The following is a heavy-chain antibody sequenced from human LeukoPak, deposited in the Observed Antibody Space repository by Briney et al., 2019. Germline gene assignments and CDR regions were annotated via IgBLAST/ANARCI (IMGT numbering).Heavy chain of an antibody. CDR2: SAYNGNT. D-gene: IGHD3-10*01. J-gene: IGHJ4*02. V-gene: IGHV1-18*01. CDR1: GYTFTNYG. CDR3: ARYNSMFRGVTTSDY. Sequence: ASVKVSFKASGYTFTNYGFTWVRQAPGQGLEWMGNSAYNGNTNYTQKFQDRVTMTTDTSTSTAYMELRSLKSDDTAVYYCARYNSMFRGVTTSDYWGQGTLVTVSS.